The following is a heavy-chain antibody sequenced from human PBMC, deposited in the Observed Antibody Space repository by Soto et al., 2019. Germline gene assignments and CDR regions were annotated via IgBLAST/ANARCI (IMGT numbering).Heavy chain of an antibody. CDR1: GYTFTSYA. Sequence: RASVKVSCKASGYTFTSYAMHWVRQAPGQRLEWMGWINAGNGNTKYSQKFQGRVTITRDTSASTAYMELSSLRSEDTAVYYCAREGLVLVPTTVNSDYYYYAMDVWGQGTTVTVSS. D-gene: IGHD2-2*01. CDR2: INAGNGNT. CDR3: AREGLVLVPTTVNSDYYYYAMDV. V-gene: IGHV1-3*01. J-gene: IGHJ6*02.